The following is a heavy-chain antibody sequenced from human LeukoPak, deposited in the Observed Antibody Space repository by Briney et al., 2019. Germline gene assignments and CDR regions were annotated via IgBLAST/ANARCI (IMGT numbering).Heavy chain of an antibody. CDR3: ARAHYDFWSGYDYYYYMDV. CDR2: ISAYNGNT. CDR1: GYTFTGYY. J-gene: IGHJ6*03. D-gene: IGHD3-3*01. Sequence: ASVKVSCKASGYTFTGYYMHWVRQAPGQGLEWMGWISAYNGNTNYAQKLQGRVTMTTDTSTSTAYMELRSLRSDDTAVYYCARAHYDFWSGYDYYYYMDVWGKGTTVTVSS. V-gene: IGHV1-18*04.